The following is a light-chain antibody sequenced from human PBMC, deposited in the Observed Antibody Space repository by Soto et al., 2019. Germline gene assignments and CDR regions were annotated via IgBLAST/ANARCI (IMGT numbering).Light chain of an antibody. V-gene: IGLV6-57*03. J-gene: IGLJ2*01. Sequence: NFMLTQPHSVSESPGKTVTIPCTRSSGSIASNYVQWYQQRPGSAPTTVIYEDNQRPSGVPDRFSGSIDSSSNSASLTISGLKTEDEADYYCQSYDSSNQGVFGGGTKVTVL. CDR3: QSYDSSNQGV. CDR1: SGSIASNY. CDR2: EDN.